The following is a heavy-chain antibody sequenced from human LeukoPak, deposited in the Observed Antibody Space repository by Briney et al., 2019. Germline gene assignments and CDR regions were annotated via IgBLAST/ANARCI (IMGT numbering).Heavy chain of an antibody. V-gene: IGHV4-39*07. CDR1: GASISTTSYY. Sequence: SETLSLTCTVSGASISTTSYYWGWIRQPPGKGLEWIGSIYYSGSTYYSPSLKSRVTISVDTSKNQFSLKLNSVTAADTAVYYCATHGYTTRVPDYWGQGTLVIVSS. J-gene: IGHJ4*02. CDR3: ATHGYTTRVPDY. D-gene: IGHD6-13*01. CDR2: IYYSGST.